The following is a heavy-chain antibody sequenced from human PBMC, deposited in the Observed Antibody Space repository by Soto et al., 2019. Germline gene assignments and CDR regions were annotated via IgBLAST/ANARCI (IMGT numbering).Heavy chain of an antibody. J-gene: IGHJ5*02. CDR3: AKDLGWFDP. D-gene: IGHD7-27*01. CDR1: GFTFSSYG. V-gene: IGHV3-30*18. CDR2: ISHDGSNK. Sequence: PVGSLRLSCAASGFTFSSYGMHWVRQAPGKGLEWVAVISHDGSNKYYADSVKGRFTISRDNSKNTLYLQMNSLRAEDTAVYYCAKDLGWFDPWGQGTLVTVSS.